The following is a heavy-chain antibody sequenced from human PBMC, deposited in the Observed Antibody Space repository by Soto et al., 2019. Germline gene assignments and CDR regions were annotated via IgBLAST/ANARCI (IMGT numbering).Heavy chain of an antibody. CDR3: AREYSSSSGARY. V-gene: IGHV1-69*08. Sequence: QVQLVQSGAGVKKPGSSVKVSCKASGGTFSSYTISWVRQAPGQGLEWMGRIIPILGIANYAQKFQGRVTITADKSTSTAYMELSSLRSEDTAVYYCAREYSSSSGARYWGQGTLVTVSS. CDR1: GGTFSSYT. J-gene: IGHJ4*02. CDR2: IIPILGIA. D-gene: IGHD6-6*01.